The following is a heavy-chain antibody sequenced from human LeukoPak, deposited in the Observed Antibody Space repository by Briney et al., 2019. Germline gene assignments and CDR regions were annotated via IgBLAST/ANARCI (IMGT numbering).Heavy chain of an antibody. CDR1: GYTFTSYG. V-gene: IGHV1-18*01. Sequence: ASVKVSCKASGYTFTSYGISWVRQAPGRGLEWMGWVSGYNGNTKFVQRLQGRVTMTADTSTSTAYMELRNLRCDDTAVYYCARDIVVVPAATFGMDVWGQGTTVTVSS. CDR2: VSGYNGNT. J-gene: IGHJ6*02. D-gene: IGHD2-2*01. CDR3: ARDIVVVPAATFGMDV.